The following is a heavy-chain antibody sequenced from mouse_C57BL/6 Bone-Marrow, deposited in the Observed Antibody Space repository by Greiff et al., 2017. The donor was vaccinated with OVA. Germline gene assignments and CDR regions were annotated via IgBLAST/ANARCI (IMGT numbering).Heavy chain of an antibody. Sequence: EVKVIESGGGLVQPGGSLKLSCAASGFTFSDYYMYWVRQTPEKRLEWVAYISNGGGSTYYPDTVKGRFTISRDNAKNTLYLQMSRLKSEDTAMYYCARPSLDYYGSSFAYWGQGTLVTVSA. D-gene: IGHD1-1*01. CDR3: ARPSLDYYGSSFAY. CDR1: GFTFSDYY. V-gene: IGHV5-12*01. J-gene: IGHJ3*01. CDR2: ISNGGGST.